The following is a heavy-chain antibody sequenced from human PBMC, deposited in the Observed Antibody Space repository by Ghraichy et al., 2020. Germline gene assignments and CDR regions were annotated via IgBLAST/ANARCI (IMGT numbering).Heavy chain of an antibody. D-gene: IGHD3-3*01. CDR2: IYSGGNT. Sequence: GGSLRLSCAVSGFSVSGDYMSWVRQAPGKWLEWVSLIYSGGNTTYADSVKGRFIISRDTSKNTLYLQMDSLKTEDTAVYFCARVTIFGVVTPPYYFYGMDFWGQGNTVTVSS. CDR3: ARVTIFGVVTPPYYFYGMDF. V-gene: IGHV3-66*02. CDR1: GFSVSGDY. J-gene: IGHJ6*02.